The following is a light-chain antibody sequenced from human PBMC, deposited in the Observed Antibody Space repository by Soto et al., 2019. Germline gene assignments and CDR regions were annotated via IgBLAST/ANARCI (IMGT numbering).Light chain of an antibody. CDR3: FSFTTTSTHV. CDR1: SSDIGAYDY. J-gene: IGLJ1*01. Sequence: QSALTQPASLSGSPGQSITISCTGTSSDIGAYDYVSWFQHHPGKAPQLMISEVNHRPSGVSNRFSGSKAGNTAYLTISGLQVEDEDEYCCFSFTTTSTHVFGTGTKLTVL. CDR2: EVN. V-gene: IGLV2-14*01.